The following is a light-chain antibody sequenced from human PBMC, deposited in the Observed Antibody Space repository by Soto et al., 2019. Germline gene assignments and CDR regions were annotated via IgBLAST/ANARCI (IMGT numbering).Light chain of an antibody. CDR3: QQYNNWPTCT. CDR1: QSVSSN. CDR2: GAS. J-gene: IGKJ2*02. Sequence: EIVMTQSPATLSVSPGERATLSCRASQSVSSNLAWYQQKPGQAPRLLIYGASTRSTGIPARFSGSGSGTEFTLTNSSLQAEDFAVYYCQQYNNWPTCTFGQGPKLEIK. V-gene: IGKV3-15*01.